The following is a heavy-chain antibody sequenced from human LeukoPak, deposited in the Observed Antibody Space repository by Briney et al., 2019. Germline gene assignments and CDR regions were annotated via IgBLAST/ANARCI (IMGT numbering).Heavy chain of an antibody. Sequence: GGSLRLSCAASGFTFSSYSMNWVRQAPGKGLEWVSSISSSSYIYYADSVKGRLTISRDNAKNSLYLQMNSLRAEDTAVYYCARSDLICPGDYWGQGTLVTVSS. CDR1: GFTFSSYS. CDR3: ARSDLICPGDY. V-gene: IGHV3-21*01. CDR2: ISSSSYI. J-gene: IGHJ4*02.